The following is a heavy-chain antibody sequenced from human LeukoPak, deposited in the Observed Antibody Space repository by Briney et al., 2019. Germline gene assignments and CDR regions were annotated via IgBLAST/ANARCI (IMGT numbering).Heavy chain of an antibody. V-gene: IGHV3-74*01. CDR3: TRASYYYDSSGYS. CDR1: GNSISSYR. CDR2: INSDWSST. D-gene: IGHD3-22*01. Sequence: GGSLRLSWAASGNSISSYRMHWGRQPRGKGLVLVSRINSDWSSTSYADSVKRLFTIARDYANNTLYLQMNRLSAEDTAVYYCTRASYYYDSSGYSWGQGTLVTVSS. J-gene: IGHJ5*02.